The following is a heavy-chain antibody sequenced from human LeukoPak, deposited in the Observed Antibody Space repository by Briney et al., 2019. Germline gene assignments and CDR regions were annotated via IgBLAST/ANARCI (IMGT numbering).Heavy chain of an antibody. D-gene: IGHD3-10*01. Sequence: PGGSLRLSCAASGFTFSSYAMSWVRQAPGKGLEWVSAISGSGGSTYNADSVKGRFTISRDNSKNTLYLQMNSLRAEDTAVYYCAKDRAMVRGVTLIDYWGQGTLVTVSS. CDR2: ISGSGGST. V-gene: IGHV3-23*01. CDR3: AKDRAMVRGVTLIDY. J-gene: IGHJ4*02. CDR1: GFTFSSYA.